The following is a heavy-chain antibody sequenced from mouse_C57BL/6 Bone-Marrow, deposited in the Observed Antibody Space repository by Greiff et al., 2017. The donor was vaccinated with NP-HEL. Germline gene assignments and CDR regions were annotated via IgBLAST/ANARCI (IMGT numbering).Heavy chain of an antibody. J-gene: IGHJ3*01. CDR3: ARNSDYGFAY. Sequence: VKLMESGPGLVQPSQSLSITCTVSGFSLTSYGVHWVRQSPGKGLEWLGVIWSGGSTDYNAAFISRLSISKDNSKSQVFFKMNSLQADYTAIYYCARNSDYGFAYWGQGTLVTVSA. D-gene: IGHD2-4*01. CDR1: GFSLTSYG. V-gene: IGHV2-2*01. CDR2: IWSGGST.